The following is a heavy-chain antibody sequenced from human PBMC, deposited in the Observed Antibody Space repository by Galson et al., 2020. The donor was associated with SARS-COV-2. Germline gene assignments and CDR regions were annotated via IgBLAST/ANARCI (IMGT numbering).Heavy chain of an antibody. CDR1: GFTVTSNP. CDR3: ARVLGDDYNRNRFDI. V-gene: IGHV3-66*01. Sequence: GGSLRLSCAASGFTVTSNPMSWVRQVPGKGLEWVSVIYGGGDNTHYADSVQGRFSISRDSSKNTLNLQMNSLRADDTAVYYCARVLGDDYNRNRFDIWGQGTMVTVSS. D-gene: IGHD4-4*01. J-gene: IGHJ3*02. CDR2: IYGGGDNT.